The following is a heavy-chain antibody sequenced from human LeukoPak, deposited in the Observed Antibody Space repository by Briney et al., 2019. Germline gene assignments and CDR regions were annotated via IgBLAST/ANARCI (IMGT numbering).Heavy chain of an antibody. V-gene: IGHV4-59*12. Sequence: SETLSLTCTVSGGSISGYYWSWIRQPPGKGLEWIGYIYYSGSTNYNPSLESRVTISVGTSKNQFSLKLSSVTAADTAFYYCAREYSSSSGKALDYWGQGTLVTVSS. CDR1: GGSISGYY. D-gene: IGHD6-6*01. J-gene: IGHJ4*02. CDR2: IYYSGST. CDR3: AREYSSSSGKALDY.